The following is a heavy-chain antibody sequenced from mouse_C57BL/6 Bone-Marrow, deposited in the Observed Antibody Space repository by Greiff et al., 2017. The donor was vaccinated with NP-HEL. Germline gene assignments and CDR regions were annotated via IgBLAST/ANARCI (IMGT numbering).Heavy chain of an antibody. CDR3: ARERNLYYYVGYFDY. Sequence: QVQLQQSGAELVRPGTSVKVSCKASGYAFTNYLIEWVKQRPGQGLEWIGVINPGSGGTNYNEKFKGKATLTADKSSSTAYMQLSSLTSEDSAVYFCARERNLYYYVGYFDYWGQGTTLTVSS. CDR1: GYAFTNYL. D-gene: IGHD1-1*01. V-gene: IGHV1-54*01. J-gene: IGHJ2*01. CDR2: INPGSGGT.